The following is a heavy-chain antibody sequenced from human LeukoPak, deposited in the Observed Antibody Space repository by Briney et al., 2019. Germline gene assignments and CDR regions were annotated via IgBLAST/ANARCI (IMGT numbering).Heavy chain of an antibody. D-gene: IGHD1-26*01. CDR3: TRDSGSRGWFDP. CDR1: GFTFSSYG. Sequence: GGSLRLSRAASGFTFSSYGVSWVRQAPGKGLEWVSGISGSGHRTYYADSVKGRFTISRDKAKNSLYLQMNSLRAEDTAVYYCTRDSGSRGWFDPWGQGTLVTVSS. J-gene: IGHJ5*02. V-gene: IGHV3-23*01. CDR2: ISGSGHRT.